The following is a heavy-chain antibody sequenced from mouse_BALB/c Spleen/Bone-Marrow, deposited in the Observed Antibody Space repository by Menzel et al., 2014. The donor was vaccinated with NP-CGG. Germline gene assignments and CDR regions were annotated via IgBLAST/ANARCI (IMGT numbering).Heavy chain of an antibody. CDR3: TGGGTTAFDY. CDR1: GYTFTSYW. D-gene: IGHD1-2*01. J-gene: IGHJ2*01. V-gene: IGHV1S22*01. CDR2: IYPGSGST. Sequence: LKQSGSELVRPGASVKLSCKASGYTFTSYWMHWVKQRHGQGLEWIGNIYPGSGSTNYDEKFKSKGTLTVDTSSSTAYMHLSSLTSEDSAVYYCTGGGTTAFDYWGQGTTLTVSS.